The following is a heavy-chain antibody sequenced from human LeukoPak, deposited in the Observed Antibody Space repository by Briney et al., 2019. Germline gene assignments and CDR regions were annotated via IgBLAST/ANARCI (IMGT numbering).Heavy chain of an antibody. D-gene: IGHD5-18*01. J-gene: IGHJ4*02. CDR3: AKGGGYSYGKDY. CDR2: ISYDGSNK. V-gene: IGHV3-30*18. Sequence: GRSLRLSCAASGFTFSSYGMHWVRQAPGKGLEWVAVISYDGSNKYYADSVKGRFTISRDNSKNTLYLQMNSLRAEDTAVYYCAKGGGYSYGKDYWGQGTLATVSS. CDR1: GFTFSSYG.